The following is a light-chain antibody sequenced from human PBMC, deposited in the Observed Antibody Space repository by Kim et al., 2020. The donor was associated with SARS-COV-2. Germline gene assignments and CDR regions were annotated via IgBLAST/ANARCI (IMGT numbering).Light chain of an antibody. Sequence: PGQPVTISCTGTSSDVGKYKYGSWYQQRPGTAPKLIISEVRTRPAGVPVCFSGSKSGNTASLTISGLQAEDEADYYCCAYAGTYYIFGTGTKVTVL. V-gene: IGLV2-11*01. J-gene: IGLJ1*01. CDR2: EVR. CDR3: CAYAGTYYI. CDR1: SSDVGKYKY.